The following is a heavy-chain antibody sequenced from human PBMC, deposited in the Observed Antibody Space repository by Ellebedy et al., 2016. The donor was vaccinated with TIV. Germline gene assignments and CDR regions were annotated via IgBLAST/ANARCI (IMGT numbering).Heavy chain of an antibody. Sequence: GESLKISXAASGFTFSSYAMSWVRQAPGKGLEWVSAISGSGGSTYYADSVKGRFTISRDNSKNTLYLQMNSLRAEDTAVYYCAKDPFGGVIGSDYWGQGTLVTVSS. D-gene: IGHD3-16*02. J-gene: IGHJ4*02. CDR3: AKDPFGGVIGSDY. V-gene: IGHV3-23*01. CDR1: GFTFSSYA. CDR2: ISGSGGST.